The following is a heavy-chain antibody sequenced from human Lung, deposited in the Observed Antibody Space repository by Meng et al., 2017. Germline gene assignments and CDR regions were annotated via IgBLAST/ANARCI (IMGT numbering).Heavy chain of an antibody. V-gene: IGHV4-61*08. Sequence: QVQLQVSDPGLVRPSDTLSRTFTVSGDSVSSGGYYCSWIRQPPGKGLEWSGYVYYSGSTNYNPSLKCRVTISLDTSKNQFSLKLNSVTAADTAVYYCARGGTVVNLGYWGPGTLVTVSS. CDR1: GDSVSSGGYY. CDR2: VYYSGST. D-gene: IGHD4-23*01. CDR3: ARGGTVVNLGY. J-gene: IGHJ4*02.